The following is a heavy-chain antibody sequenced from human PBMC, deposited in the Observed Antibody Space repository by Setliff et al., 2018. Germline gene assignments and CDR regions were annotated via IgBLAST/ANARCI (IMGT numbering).Heavy chain of an antibody. CDR1: GYTFTTYY. CDR3: ARDVFPYHYEGAFDI. J-gene: IGHJ3*02. Sequence: ASVKVSCKASGYTFTTYYMHWVRQAPGLGLEWMGTINPSSGRTSYAQKFQGRVTMTRDTSTSTVYMDMSSLRSGDTAVYYCARDVFPYHYEGAFDIWGQGTMVTVSS. D-gene: IGHD3-22*01. CDR2: INPSSGRT. V-gene: IGHV1-46*01.